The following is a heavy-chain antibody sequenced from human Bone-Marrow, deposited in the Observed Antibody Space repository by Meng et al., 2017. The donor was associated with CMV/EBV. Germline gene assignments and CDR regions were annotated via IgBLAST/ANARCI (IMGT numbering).Heavy chain of an antibody. D-gene: IGHD2-2*02. V-gene: IGHV4-34*01. Sequence: SETLSLTCAVYGGSFSGYYWSWIRQPPGKGLEWIGEINHSGSTNYNPSLKSRVTISVDTSKNQFSLKLSSVTAADTAVYYCARHQLGYCSSTSCFTHHFDYWGQGTLVTVSS. CDR3: ARHQLGYCSSTSCFTHHFDY. CDR2: INHSGST. J-gene: IGHJ4*02. CDR1: GGSFSGYY.